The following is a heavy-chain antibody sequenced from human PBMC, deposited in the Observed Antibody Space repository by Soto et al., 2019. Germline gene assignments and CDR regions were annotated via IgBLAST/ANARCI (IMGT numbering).Heavy chain of an antibody. J-gene: IGHJ4*02. V-gene: IGHV3-23*01. Sequence: EVQLLESGGGFVQPGWSLRLSCGAFGFSFIQSAMGWVRQAPGKGLDWVSLINAAGETTYYANSVKGRFTISRDNSKNTLYLHMNSLRAEDPAVYYCATQDFRGPTGTTWGQGTQVIVSS. CDR1: GFSFIQSA. CDR2: INAAGETT. D-gene: IGHD1-1*01. CDR3: ATQDFRGPTGTT.